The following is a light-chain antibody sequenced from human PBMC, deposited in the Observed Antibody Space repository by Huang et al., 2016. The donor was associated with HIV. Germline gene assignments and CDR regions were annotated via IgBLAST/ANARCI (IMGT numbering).Light chain of an antibody. J-gene: IGKJ4*01. CDR3: QQRSNWPLT. Sequence: EIVLTQSPATLSLSPGERASLSCRASQSVGSYLTWYQQKPGQAPRLLIYDASNRATVIPPRFSGRWSCTDFTLTISNLDPEDFAVYYCQQRSNWPLTFGGGTKVEI. CDR2: DAS. CDR1: QSVGSY. V-gene: IGKV3-11*01.